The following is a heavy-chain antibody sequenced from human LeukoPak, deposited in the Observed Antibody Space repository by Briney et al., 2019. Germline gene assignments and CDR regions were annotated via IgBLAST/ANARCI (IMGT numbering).Heavy chain of an antibody. CDR3: ARDRSVYGGNPDY. D-gene: IGHD4-23*01. Sequence: SETLSLTCTVSGYSISSGYYWGWIRQPPGNGLEWIVSIYHSGSTYYNPSLKSRVTISVDTSKNQFSLKLSSVTAADTAVYNCARDRSVYGGNPDYWGQGTLVTVSS. V-gene: IGHV4-38-2*02. CDR1: GYSISSGYY. CDR2: IYHSGST. J-gene: IGHJ4*02.